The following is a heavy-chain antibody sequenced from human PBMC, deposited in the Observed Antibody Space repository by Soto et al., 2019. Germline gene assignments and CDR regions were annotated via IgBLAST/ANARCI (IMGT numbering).Heavy chain of an antibody. D-gene: IGHD4-17*01. CDR3: ARDVGYGDYVVGGP. CDR1: GGSVSSGSYY. CDR2: IYYSGST. J-gene: IGHJ5*02. V-gene: IGHV4-61*01. Sequence: SETLSLTCTVSGGSVSSGSYYWSWIRQPPGKGLEWIGYIYYSGSTNYNPSLKSRVTISVDTSKNQFSLKLSSVTAADTAVYYCARDVGYGDYVVGGPWGQGTLVTVSS.